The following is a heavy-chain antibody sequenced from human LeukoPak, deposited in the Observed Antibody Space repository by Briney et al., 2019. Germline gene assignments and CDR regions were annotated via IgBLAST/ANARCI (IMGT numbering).Heavy chain of an antibody. Sequence: GGSLRLSCAASGFPFSTYGMHWVRQAPGKGLEWVAIISFDGTKKYYADSVKGRFTISRDNSKNTPYLQVNSLRAEDSAVYYCAKYGYDYVWGRNHPPSHLDYWGQGTLVTVSS. CDR2: ISFDGTKK. V-gene: IGHV3-30*18. CDR3: AKYGYDYVWGRNHPPSHLDY. D-gene: IGHD3-16*01. CDR1: GFPFSTYG. J-gene: IGHJ4*02.